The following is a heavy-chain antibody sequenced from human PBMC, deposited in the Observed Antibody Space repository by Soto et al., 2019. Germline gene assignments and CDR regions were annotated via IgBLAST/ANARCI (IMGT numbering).Heavy chain of an antibody. CDR1: GYTFENYY. Sequence: QVHLVQSEAAVKKPGASVKVSCKASGYTFENYYVHWVRQAPGQGLEWLAMIDPTGGRTTCAQKFQDRVTVTRDTSTSTVYMELSSLRSNDTALYYCARELQFPHQETGMDVWGQGTTVTVSS. CDR2: IDPTGGRT. V-gene: IGHV1-46*02. J-gene: IGHJ6*02. CDR3: ARELQFPHQETGMDV. D-gene: IGHD2-15*01.